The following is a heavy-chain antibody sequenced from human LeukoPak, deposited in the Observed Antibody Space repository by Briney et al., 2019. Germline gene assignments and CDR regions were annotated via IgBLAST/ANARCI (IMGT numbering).Heavy chain of an antibody. V-gene: IGHV3-7*01. Sequence: GGSLRLSCEASGFTLSNRWMTWVRQTPGKGLEWVATLKQGGSDKFYVDSVRGRFTISGDNAKNSLFLEMNSLRVEDTAVYYCARDPFDLWGPGTLVTVSS. J-gene: IGHJ5*02. CDR1: GFTLSNRW. CDR2: LKQGGSDK. CDR3: ARDPFDL.